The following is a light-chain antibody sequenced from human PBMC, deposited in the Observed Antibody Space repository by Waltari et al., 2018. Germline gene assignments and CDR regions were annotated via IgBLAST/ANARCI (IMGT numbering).Light chain of an antibody. Sequence: EIVLTQYPGTLSLSPGESATLSCSASQSVRSSYLAWYQQKPGQAPRLLIFDASTRASGIPDRFSGSGSGTDFTLTITRLEPEDFAVYFCQQHDNSLWTFGQGTKVEVK. V-gene: IGKV3-20*01. J-gene: IGKJ1*01. CDR2: DAS. CDR3: QQHDNSLWT. CDR1: QSVRSSY.